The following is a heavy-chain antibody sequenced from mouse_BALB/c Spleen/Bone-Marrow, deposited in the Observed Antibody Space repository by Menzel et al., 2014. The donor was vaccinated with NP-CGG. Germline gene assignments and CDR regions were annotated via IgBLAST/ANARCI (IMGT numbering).Heavy chain of an antibody. Sequence: DVQLQESGPSLVKPSQTLSLTCSVTGDSITSGYWNWIRKFPGNKLEFMGYISYSDNTYFNPSLKSRISITRDTSKNQYYLQLNSVTTEDTATYYCARLGGYYAWFAYWGQGTLVTVSA. J-gene: IGHJ3*01. CDR2: ISYSDNT. D-gene: IGHD2-3*01. CDR3: ARLGGYYAWFAY. CDR1: GDSITSGY. V-gene: IGHV3-8*02.